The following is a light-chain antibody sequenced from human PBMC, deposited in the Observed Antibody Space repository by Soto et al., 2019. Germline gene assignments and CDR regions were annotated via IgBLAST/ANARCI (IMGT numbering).Light chain of an antibody. V-gene: IGKV3-15*01. CDR2: DAS. CDR3: QQFNNWPRT. CDR1: QSVSSK. J-gene: IGKJ1*01. Sequence: EIAMTQSPATLSVSPGERATLSCRASQSVSSKLAWYQQKPGQAPRLLIYDASTRATGIPARFSGRGSGTEFTLTISSLQSEDFAVYYCQQFNNWPRTFGQGTKVDIK.